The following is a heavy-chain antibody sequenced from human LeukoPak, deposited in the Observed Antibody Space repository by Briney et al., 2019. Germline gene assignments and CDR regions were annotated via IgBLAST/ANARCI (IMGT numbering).Heavy chain of an antibody. CDR1: GFTFSSYA. Sequence: GGSLRLSCAASGFTFSSYAMSWVRQAPGKGLEWVSAITDSAGRTHYADSVKGRFTISRDNSKSTLYLQMNSLRAEDTAVYYCAKDIPTPSSGSYSLYGMDVWGQGTTVTVSS. D-gene: IGHD1-26*01. CDR2: ITDSAGRT. V-gene: IGHV3-23*01. CDR3: AKDIPTPSSGSYSLYGMDV. J-gene: IGHJ6*02.